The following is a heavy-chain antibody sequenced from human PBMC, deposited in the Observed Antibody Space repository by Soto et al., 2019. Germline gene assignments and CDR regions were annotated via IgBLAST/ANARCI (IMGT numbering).Heavy chain of an antibody. V-gene: IGHV4-30-4*01. CDR2: IYYSGST. CDR3: ARAQGSGFLVS. CDR1: GGSISSGDYY. J-gene: IGHJ4*02. D-gene: IGHD3-10*01. Sequence: QVQLQESGPGLVKPSQTLSLTCTVSGGSISSGDYYWSWIRQPPGKGLEWIGYIYYSGSTYYNPSLQSRFTVAVEPSKHQFSLQLSSVTAADTAVYYCARAQGSGFLVSWGQGTLVTVSS.